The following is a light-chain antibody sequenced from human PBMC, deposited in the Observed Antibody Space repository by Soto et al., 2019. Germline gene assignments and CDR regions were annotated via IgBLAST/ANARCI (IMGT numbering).Light chain of an antibody. V-gene: IGLV1-40*01. CDR3: QSYDSSLSGFGV. J-gene: IGLJ2*01. CDR2: GNS. Sequence: QSVLTQPPSVSGAPGQRVTISCTGSSSNIGAGYDVHWYQQRPGTAPKLLIYGNSNRPSGVPDRFSGSKSGTSASLAITGLQAEDEADYYCQSYDSSLSGFGVFGGGNKLTVL. CDR1: SSNIGAGYD.